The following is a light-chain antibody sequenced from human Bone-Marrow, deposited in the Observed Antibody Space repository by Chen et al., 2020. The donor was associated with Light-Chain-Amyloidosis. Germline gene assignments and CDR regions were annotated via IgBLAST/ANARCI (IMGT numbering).Light chain of an antibody. CDR1: HHIENY. Sequence: DIRMTQSPSSLSASVGDKITISCRTSHHIENYLNWYQQKPGTAPKLLIFLASRLQSGVPSSFSGRGSGTSFPLTIDNLQPEDFATYYCQQSYSLPLTFGGGTKV. CDR2: LAS. CDR3: QQSYSLPLT. V-gene: IGKV1-39*01. J-gene: IGKJ4*02.